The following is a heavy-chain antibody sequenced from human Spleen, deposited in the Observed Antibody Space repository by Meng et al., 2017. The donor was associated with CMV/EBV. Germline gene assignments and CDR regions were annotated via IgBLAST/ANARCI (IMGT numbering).Heavy chain of an antibody. V-gene: IGHV1-8*03. CDR3: ARVPPPRFHYGRDSAVH. D-gene: IGHD4-23*01. Sequence: ASVKVSCKASGYTFTSYDINWVRQATGQGLEWMGWMNPNSGNTGYAQKFQGRVTITRNTSISTAYMELSSLRSDDTAIYYCARVPPPRFHYGRDSAVHWGQGTLVTVSS. CDR2: MNPNSGNT. CDR1: GYTFTSYD. J-gene: IGHJ4*02.